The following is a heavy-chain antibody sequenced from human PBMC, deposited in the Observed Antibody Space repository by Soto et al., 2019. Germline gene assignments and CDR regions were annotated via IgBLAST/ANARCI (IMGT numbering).Heavy chain of an antibody. CDR3: TREPKAVADTFYRALDAFDI. D-gene: IGHD6-19*01. CDR2: IRSKAYGGTT. J-gene: IGHJ3*02. Sequence: GGSLRLSCTASGFTFGDYAMSWFRQAPGKGLEWVGFIRSKAYGGTTEYAASVKGRFTISRDDSKSIAYLQMNSLKTEDTAVYYCTREPKAVADTFYRALDAFDIWGQGTMVTVSS. CDR1: GFTFGDYA. V-gene: IGHV3-49*03.